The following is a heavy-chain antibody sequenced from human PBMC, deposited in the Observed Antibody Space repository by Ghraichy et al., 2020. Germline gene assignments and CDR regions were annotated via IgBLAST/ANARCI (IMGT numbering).Heavy chain of an antibody. CDR3: ARDLKRGYSYGYFDY. V-gene: IGHV3-48*03. CDR2: ISSSGSTI. CDR1: GFTFSSYE. Sequence: GGSLRLSCAASGFTFSSYEMNWVRQAPGKGLEWVSYISSSGSTIYYADSVKGRFTISRDNAKNSLYLQMNSLRAEDTAVYYCARDLKRGYSYGYFDYWGQGTLVTVSS. J-gene: IGHJ4*02. D-gene: IGHD5-18*01.